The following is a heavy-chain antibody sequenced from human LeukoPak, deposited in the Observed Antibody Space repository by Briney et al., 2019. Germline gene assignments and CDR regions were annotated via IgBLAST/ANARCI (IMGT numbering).Heavy chain of an antibody. CDR2: IRNDGSND. D-gene: IGHD6-13*01. Sequence: PGGSLRLSCSASGFTFCDLGMLWLAQAPGKGLVWVAFIRNDGSNDYYPDSVKGRFTIARDNSRTTLYLQMHSLRIEDTAVYYCVKGGSSSHNWFDPWGQGILVTVSS. V-gene: IGHV3-30*02. CDR3: VKGGSSSHNWFDP. CDR1: GFTFCDLG. J-gene: IGHJ5*02.